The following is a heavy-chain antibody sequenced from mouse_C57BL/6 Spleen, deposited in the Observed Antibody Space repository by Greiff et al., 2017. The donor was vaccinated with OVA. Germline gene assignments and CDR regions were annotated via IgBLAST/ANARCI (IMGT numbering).Heavy chain of an antibody. CDR3: TRDYSHYYGSSYGYFDV. CDR1: GFTFSSYA. CDR2: ISSGGDYI. V-gene: IGHV5-9-1*02. J-gene: IGHJ1*03. Sequence: EVMLVESGEGLVKPGGSLKLSCAASGFTFSSYAMSWVRQTPEKRLEWVAYISSGGDYIYYADTVKGRFTISRDNARNTLYLQMSSLKSEDTAMYYCTRDYSHYYGSSYGYFDVWGTGTTVTVSS. D-gene: IGHD1-1*01.